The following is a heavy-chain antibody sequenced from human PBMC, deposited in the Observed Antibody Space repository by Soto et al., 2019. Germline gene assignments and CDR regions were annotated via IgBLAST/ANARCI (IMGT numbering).Heavy chain of an antibody. V-gene: IGHV3-30*03. D-gene: IGHD6-13*01. Sequence: QVQLVESGGGLVQPGGSLRLSCEASGLTFSSYGRHWVRQAPGKGLEWVALISYDGSDKYYADSVKGRFTISRDNSKNTLYLQMNSLRVEDTAVYYCGAGQYFSDYWGQGTLVTVSS. CDR2: ISYDGSDK. CDR1: GLTFSSYG. CDR3: GAGQYFSDY. J-gene: IGHJ4*02.